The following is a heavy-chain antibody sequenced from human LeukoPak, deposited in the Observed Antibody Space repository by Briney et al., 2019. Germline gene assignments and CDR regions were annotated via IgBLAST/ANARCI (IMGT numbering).Heavy chain of an antibody. D-gene: IGHD6-13*01. CDR3: ASKAGPALDY. J-gene: IGHJ4*02. CDR2: INSDGRST. CDR1: GFTFSSNW. V-gene: IGHV3-74*01. Sequence: PGGSLRLSCAASGFTFSSNWMHWVRQAPGKGLVWVSRINSDGRSTSYADSVKGRFTISRDNAKNTLYLQMNSLRAEDTAMYYCASKAGPALDYWGQGTLVTVSS.